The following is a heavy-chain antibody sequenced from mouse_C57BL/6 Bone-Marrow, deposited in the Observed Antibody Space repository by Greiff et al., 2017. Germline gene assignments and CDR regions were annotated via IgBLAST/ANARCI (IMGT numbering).Heavy chain of an antibody. V-gene: IGHV5-16*01. J-gene: IGHJ3*01. CDR3: ARIFLCGFAY. Sequence: EVHLVEPEGGLVQPGSSMKLSCTASGFTFSNYYMAWVRQVPEKGLEWVANINFDGSSTYYLDSLKSRFIISRDNAKNILYLQISSLKSEDTATYYCARIFLCGFAYWGQGTLVTVSA. CDR1: GFTFSNYY. CDR2: INFDGSST. D-gene: IGHD2-3*01.